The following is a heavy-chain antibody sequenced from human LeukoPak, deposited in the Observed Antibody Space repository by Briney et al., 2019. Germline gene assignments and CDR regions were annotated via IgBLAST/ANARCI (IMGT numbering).Heavy chain of an antibody. Sequence: SVNVSCKASGGTLSSYAISWVRQAPGQGLEWMGGIIPIFGTANYAQKFQGRVTITADESTSTAYMELSSLRSEDTAVYYCARDRECSGGSCYQSDYWGQGTLVTLSS. V-gene: IGHV1-69*13. J-gene: IGHJ4*02. CDR1: GGTLSSYA. D-gene: IGHD2-15*01. CDR2: IIPIFGTA. CDR3: ARDRECSGGSCYQSDY.